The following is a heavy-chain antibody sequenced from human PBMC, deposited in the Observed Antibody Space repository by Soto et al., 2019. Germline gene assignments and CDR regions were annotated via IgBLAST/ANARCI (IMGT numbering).Heavy chain of an antibody. J-gene: IGHJ4*02. Sequence: QITLKESGPTLVKPTQTLTLTCSFSGFSLSTTGVGVGWIRQSPGKALEWLAIIYWDNDKRYSPSLKSRVTITTDTSKNLVVLTVTNIDPVDTGTYYCARSLWFGELHWGQGALVTVSS. D-gene: IGHD3-10*01. CDR2: IYWDNDK. CDR1: GFSLSTTGVG. V-gene: IGHV2-5*02. CDR3: ARSLWFGELH.